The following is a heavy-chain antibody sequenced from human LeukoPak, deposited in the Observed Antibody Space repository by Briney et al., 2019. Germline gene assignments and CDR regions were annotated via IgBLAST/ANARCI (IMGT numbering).Heavy chain of an antibody. CDR3: AKYTSGTSYRGLDQ. D-gene: IGHD3-10*01. J-gene: IGHJ4*02. CDR2: IIGSAVNT. CDR1: GLTVSSYG. V-gene: IGHV3-23*01. Sequence: PGGSLRLSCGASGLTVSSYGMSWVRQAPGKGMKWVSTIIGSAVNTYYADSVKGRFTISRDDSKNTVYLQMNSLRAEDTAVYSCAKYTSGTSYRGLDQWGQGTLVTVSS.